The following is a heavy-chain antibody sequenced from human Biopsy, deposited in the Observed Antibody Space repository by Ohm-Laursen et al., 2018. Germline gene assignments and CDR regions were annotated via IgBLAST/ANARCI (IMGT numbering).Heavy chain of an antibody. CDR2: MYYSGST. Sequence: SETLSLTCPVSGGSPNIYYWSWIRQPPGKGLEWIGYMYYSGSTKYSPSLKNRVTVSFDTSRNQFSLKLTSITSADTAVYYCVRGRSPATYWGQGALVIVSS. CDR1: GGSPNIYY. V-gene: IGHV4-59*01. J-gene: IGHJ4*02. CDR3: VRGRSPATY.